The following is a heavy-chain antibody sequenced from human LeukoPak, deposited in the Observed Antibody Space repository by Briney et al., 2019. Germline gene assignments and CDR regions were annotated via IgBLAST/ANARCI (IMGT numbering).Heavy chain of an antibody. J-gene: IGHJ4*02. CDR3: AKDVNNWNDAGY. Sequence: GGSLRLSCAASGFPFSSCGMSWVRQAPGKGLEWVSALSDSGGSTFYADSVKGRFTISRDNSKNTLYLQMNSLRAEDTAVYYCAKDVNNWNDAGYWGQGTLVTVSS. CDR2: LSDSGGST. V-gene: IGHV3-23*01. D-gene: IGHD1-20*01. CDR1: GFPFSSCG.